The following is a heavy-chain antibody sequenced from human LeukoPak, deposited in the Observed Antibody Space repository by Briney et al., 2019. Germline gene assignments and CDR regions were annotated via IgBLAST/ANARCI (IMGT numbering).Heavy chain of an antibody. D-gene: IGHD3-22*01. J-gene: IGHJ4*02. CDR3: ARNYYDSTGYSYYFDY. CDR1: GFTFSRYA. CDR2: IYSGDSP. V-gene: IGHV3-53*01. Sequence: GGSLRLSCAASGFTFSRYAMNWVRQAPGKGLEWVSVIYSGDSPYFADSVKGRFTFSRDNSKNTVYLQMNSLKADDTAVYYCARNYYDSTGYSYYFDYWGQGTLVTVSS.